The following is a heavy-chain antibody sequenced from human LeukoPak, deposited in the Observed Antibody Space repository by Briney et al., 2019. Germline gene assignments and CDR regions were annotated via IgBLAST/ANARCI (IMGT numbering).Heavy chain of an antibody. Sequence: AAPKVSCKASGYTFGSYDINWGPTAPGEGLEWMGWMNPGSGNTGYAQRFQGRVTMTRNTSISTAYMELSSLRSEDTAVYYCARTGGGYSSSPYYFDYWGQGTLVTVSS. D-gene: IGHD6-13*01. CDR2: MNPGSGNT. V-gene: IGHV1-8*02. J-gene: IGHJ4*02. CDR3: ARTGGGYSSSPYYFDY. CDR1: GYTFGSYD.